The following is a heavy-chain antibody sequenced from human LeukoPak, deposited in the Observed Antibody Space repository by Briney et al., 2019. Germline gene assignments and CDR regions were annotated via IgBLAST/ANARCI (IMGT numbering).Heavy chain of an antibody. Sequence: GGSLRLSCAASGFTFSGSAMHWVRQASGKGLEWVGRIRSKANSYATAYAASVKGRFTISRDDSKNTAYLQMNSLKTEDTAVYYCTIGYCSSTSCYTADYWGQGTLVTVSS. V-gene: IGHV3-73*01. CDR1: GFTFSGSA. CDR3: TIGYCSSTSCYTADY. CDR2: IRSKANSYAT. J-gene: IGHJ4*02. D-gene: IGHD2-2*02.